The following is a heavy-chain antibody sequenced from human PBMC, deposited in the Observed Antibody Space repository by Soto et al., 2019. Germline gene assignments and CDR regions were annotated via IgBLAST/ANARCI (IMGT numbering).Heavy chain of an antibody. CDR3: ASPSSSSSRGYYYGMDV. D-gene: IGHD6-6*01. CDR1: GGTFSSYA. J-gene: IGHJ6*02. CDR2: IIPIFGTA. Sequence: ASVKVSCKASGGTFSSYAISWVRQAPGQGLEWMGGIIPIFGTANYAQKFQGRVTITADESTSTAYMEPSSLRSEDTAVYYCASPSSSSSRGYYYGMDVWGQGTTVTVSS. V-gene: IGHV1-69*13.